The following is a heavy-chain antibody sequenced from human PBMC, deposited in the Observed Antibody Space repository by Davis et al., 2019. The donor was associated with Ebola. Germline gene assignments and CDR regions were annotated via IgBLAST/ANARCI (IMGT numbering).Heavy chain of an antibody. V-gene: IGHV5-51*01. Sequence: GESLKISCKGSGYSFTTFWIVWVRQMPGKGLEWMGVIYPGDSDTRYSPSFQGQVTISADKSITTAYLQWSSLKASDTAMYYCARRSYSSSTRSFDYWGQGTLVTVSS. D-gene: IGHD6-6*01. CDR1: GYSFTTFW. CDR3: ARRSYSSSTRSFDY. CDR2: IYPGDSDT. J-gene: IGHJ4*02.